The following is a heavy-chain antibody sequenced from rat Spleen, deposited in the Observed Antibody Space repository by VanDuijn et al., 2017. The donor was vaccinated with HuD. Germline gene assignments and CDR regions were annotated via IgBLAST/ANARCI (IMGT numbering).Heavy chain of an antibody. Sequence: EVQLVESGGGLVQPGRSLKLSCAASGFTFSNYYMAWVRQAPTKGLEWVAYISTGGGSTYYRDPVKGRFTISRDNAKSTRYLQMDSLSSEDTATYYCTTGYSSLTKGVMDAWGQGASVTVSS. CDR2: ISTGGGST. CDR1: GFTFSNYY. J-gene: IGHJ4*01. D-gene: IGHD1-8*01. V-gene: IGHV5-27*01. CDR3: TTGYSSLTKGVMDA.